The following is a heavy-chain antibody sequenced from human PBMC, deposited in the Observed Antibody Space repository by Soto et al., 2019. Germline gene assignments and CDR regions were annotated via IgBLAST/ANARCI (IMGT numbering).Heavy chain of an antibody. CDR3: ARSGNSDGLVFDY. D-gene: IGHD5-18*01. V-gene: IGHV4-59*01. J-gene: IGHJ4*02. CDR2: IFYGGST. Sequence: PSETLSLTCTVSGGSIGGYYWSWIRQPPGKGLEWIGYIFYGGSTNHNPSLNSRVSVSVDTSKNQFSLRLSSVTAADTAVYYCARSGNSDGLVFDYWGQGTLV. CDR1: GGSIGGYY.